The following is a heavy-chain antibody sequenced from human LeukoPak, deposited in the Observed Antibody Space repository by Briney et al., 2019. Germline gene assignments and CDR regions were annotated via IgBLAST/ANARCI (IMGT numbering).Heavy chain of an antibody. CDR1: GFTFSDYP. CDR3: ARADY. V-gene: IGHV3-69-1*02. CDR2: ISGDGAEI. Sequence: PGGSLRLSCVTSGFTFSDYPMSWVRQGPGKGLEWISTISGDGAEIVYADSVKGRFTISRDNAKNSLYLQMNSLRAEDTAVYFCARADYWGQGTLVTVSS. J-gene: IGHJ4*02.